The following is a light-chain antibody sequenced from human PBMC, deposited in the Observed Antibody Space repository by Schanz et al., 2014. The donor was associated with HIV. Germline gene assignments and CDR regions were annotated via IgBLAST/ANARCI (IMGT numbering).Light chain of an antibody. Sequence: QSALTQPPSASGSPGQSVTISCTGTSRDIGSYNFVSWYQHHPAEPPKLIIYEVNKRPSGVPNRFSGSKSGNTASLTVSGLQAEDESDYYCCSFAFTITSLYVFGTGTKLTVL. CDR1: SRDIGSYNF. V-gene: IGLV2-8*01. CDR2: EVN. CDR3: CSFAFTITSLYV. J-gene: IGLJ1*01.